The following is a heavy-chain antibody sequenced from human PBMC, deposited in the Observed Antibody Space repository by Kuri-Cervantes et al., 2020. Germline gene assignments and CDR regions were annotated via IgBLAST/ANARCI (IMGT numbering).Heavy chain of an antibody. Sequence: GESLKISCAASGFTFDDYAMHWVRQAPGKGLEWVAVISYDGSNKYCADFVKGRFTISRDNSKNTLYLQMNSLRAEDTAVYYCARVSPEYCSGGSCYSGWFDPWGQGTLVTVSS. J-gene: IGHJ5*02. CDR3: ARVSPEYCSGGSCYSGWFDP. CDR1: GFTFDDYA. D-gene: IGHD2-15*01. CDR2: ISYDGSNK. V-gene: IGHV3-30-3*01.